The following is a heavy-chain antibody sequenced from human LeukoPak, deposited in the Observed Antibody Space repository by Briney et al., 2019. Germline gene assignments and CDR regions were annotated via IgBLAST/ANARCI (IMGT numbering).Heavy chain of an antibody. CDR3: ARVDGAYYYYGMDV. J-gene: IGHJ6*02. D-gene: IGHD1-26*01. CDR1: GGSISSGGYY. V-gene: IGHV4-31*03. Sequence: SQTLSLTCTVSGGSISSGGYYWSWIRQHPGKGLEWVGYTYYSGSTYYNPSLKSRVTISVDTSKNQFSLKLSSVTAADTAVYYCARVDGAYYYYGMDVWGQGTTVTVSS. CDR2: TYYSGST.